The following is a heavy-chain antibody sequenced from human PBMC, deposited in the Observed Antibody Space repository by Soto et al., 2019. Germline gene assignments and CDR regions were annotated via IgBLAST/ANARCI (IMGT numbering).Heavy chain of an antibody. CDR1: GFTFSNYG. J-gene: IGHJ4*02. D-gene: IGHD3-22*01. CDR2: ISYDGSNK. Sequence: QVQLVESGGGVVQPGRSLRLSCAASGFTFSNYGMHWVRQAPGKGLEWVAVISYDGSNKYYADSVTGRFNVSRDNSKNTLSLPMNSLRAEDTAVYYCAKDFSGFSDYWGQGTLVTVSS. V-gene: IGHV3-30*18. CDR3: AKDFSGFSDY.